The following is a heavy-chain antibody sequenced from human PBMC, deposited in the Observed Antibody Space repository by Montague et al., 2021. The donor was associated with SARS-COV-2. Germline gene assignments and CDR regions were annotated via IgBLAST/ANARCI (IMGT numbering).Heavy chain of an antibody. CDR2: SYYSGTT. J-gene: IGHJ3*02. Sequence: SEILSLTCTASGDSFNSPKYYCAWIRQPPGKGLEWIGSSYYSGTTYDNPSLRSQVTMSVDTSKTQFSLKMNSVTAADTAVYYCARGSYGSGSYHAFDIWSQGTVVAVPS. D-gene: IGHD3-10*01. CDR3: ARGSYGSGSYHAFDI. CDR1: GDSFNSPKYY. V-gene: IGHV4-39*01.